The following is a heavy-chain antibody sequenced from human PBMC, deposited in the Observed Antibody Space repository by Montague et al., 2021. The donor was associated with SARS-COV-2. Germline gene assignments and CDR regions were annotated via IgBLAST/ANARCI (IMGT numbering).Heavy chain of an antibody. Sequence: SETLSLTCTASAGSLSSRSNYWGWIRQPPGMGLQWIGSVGSAGSTYYSPSLKSRVTISLDTSKNQFSLKLSSVTAADTAVYYCARDEYNRYWYKYWGQGALVTVSS. J-gene: IGHJ4*02. CDR1: AGSLSSRSNY. CDR3: ARDEYNRYWYKY. CDR2: VGSAGST. V-gene: IGHV4-39*07. D-gene: IGHD2-8*02.